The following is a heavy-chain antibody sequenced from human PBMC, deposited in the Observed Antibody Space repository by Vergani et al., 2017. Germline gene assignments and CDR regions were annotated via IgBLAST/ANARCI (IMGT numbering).Heavy chain of an antibody. D-gene: IGHD2-21*01. Sequence: QVQLVESAGGVVKPGGSLRLSCAASGFTFSNFGMHWIRQAPGKGLAWLAYMVKDGINTRYRDAVKGRFTVSRDNSKDILYLQMDSLTSEDTALYYCAKYLRDSTYALPDSWGPGTLVLVSS. J-gene: IGHJ4*02. CDR3: AKYLRDSTYALPDS. V-gene: IGHV3-30*02. CDR2: MVKDGINT. CDR1: GFTFSNFG.